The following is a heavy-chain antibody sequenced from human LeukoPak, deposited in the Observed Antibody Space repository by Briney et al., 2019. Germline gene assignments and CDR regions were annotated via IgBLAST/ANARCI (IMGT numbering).Heavy chain of an antibody. CDR1: GYTFTVYY. CDR3: ARSGGWYYFDY. CDR2: INPNSGGT. Sequence: GASVKVSCNASGYTFTVYYMHWVRQAPGQGLEWMGWINPNSGGTNYAQKFQGRVTMTRDTSISTAYMELSRLRSDDTAVSYCARSGGWYYFDYWGQGTLVTVSS. J-gene: IGHJ4*02. V-gene: IGHV1-2*02. D-gene: IGHD6-19*01.